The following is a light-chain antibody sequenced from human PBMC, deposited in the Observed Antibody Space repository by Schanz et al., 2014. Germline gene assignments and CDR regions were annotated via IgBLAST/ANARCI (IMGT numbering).Light chain of an antibody. CDR3: HQYGISPFT. CDR1: QTVSSNY. V-gene: IGKV3-20*01. Sequence: EIVLTQSPATLSLSPGERATLSCRASQTVSSNYLAWYQQKPGQAPRLLIYGASSRATGIPDRFSGSGSGTDLTLTISRLEPEDFAVYYCHQYGISPFTFGPGTKVDIK. J-gene: IGKJ3*01. CDR2: GAS.